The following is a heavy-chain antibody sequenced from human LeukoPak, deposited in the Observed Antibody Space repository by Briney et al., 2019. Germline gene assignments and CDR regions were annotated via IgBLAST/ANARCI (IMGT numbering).Heavy chain of an antibody. J-gene: IGHJ4*02. CDR3: AKVQQDSWCFNY. V-gene: IGHV3-30*18. D-gene: IGHD6-13*01. CDR1: GFTFSSYG. Sequence: GRSLRLSCAASGFTFSSYGMHWVRQAPGKGLEWVAVISYDGSNKYYADSVKGRFTISRDNSKNTLYLQMNSLRAEDTAVYYCAKVQQDSWCFNYWGQEPLVTVSS. CDR2: ISYDGSNK.